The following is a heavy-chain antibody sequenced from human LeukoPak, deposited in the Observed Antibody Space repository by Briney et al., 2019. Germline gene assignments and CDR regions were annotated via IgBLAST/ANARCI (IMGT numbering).Heavy chain of an antibody. CDR1: GGSLSSYY. V-gene: IGHV4-59*12. D-gene: IGHD3-10*01. CDR3: ARGRKGGSAL. J-gene: IGHJ4*02. Sequence: SETLSLTCTVSGGSLSSYYWSWIRQPPGKGLEWIGYIYYSGSTNYNPSLKSRVTISVDMSKNQFSLKLSSVTAADTAFYYCARGRKGGSALWGQGTLVTVSS. CDR2: IYYSGST.